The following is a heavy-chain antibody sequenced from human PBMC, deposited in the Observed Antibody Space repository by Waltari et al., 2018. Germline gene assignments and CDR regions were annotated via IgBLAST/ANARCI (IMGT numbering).Heavy chain of an antibody. Sequence: QVQLVQSGAEVKKPGASVKVSCKASGSTFTSYDINWVRPAPGQGLEWMGWMNPNSGNTGYAQKFQGRVTMTRNTSISTAYMELSSLRSEDTAVYYCARAPFEELSLSNWYFDLWGRDTLVTVSS. J-gene: IGHJ2*01. D-gene: IGHD3-16*02. CDR1: GSTFTSYD. CDR3: ARAPFEELSLSNWYFDL. V-gene: IGHV1-8*01. CDR2: MNPNSGNT.